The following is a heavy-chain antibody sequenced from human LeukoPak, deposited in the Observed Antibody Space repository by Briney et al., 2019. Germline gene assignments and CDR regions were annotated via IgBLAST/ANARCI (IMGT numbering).Heavy chain of an antibody. CDR1: GFTFSSYG. D-gene: IGHD1-26*01. V-gene: IGHV3-48*04. Sequence: GGSLRLSCAASGFTFSSYGMNWVRQAPGKGLEWVSFISSSSSTIYYADSVKGRFTISRDNAKNSLYLQMNSLRAEDTAVYYCARDRGGSYSAIDYWGQGTLVTVSS. CDR2: ISSSSSTI. J-gene: IGHJ4*02. CDR3: ARDRGGSYSAIDY.